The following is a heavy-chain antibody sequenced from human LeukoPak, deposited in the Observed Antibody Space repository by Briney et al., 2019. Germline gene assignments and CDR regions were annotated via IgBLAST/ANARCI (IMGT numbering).Heavy chain of an antibody. CDR1: GFTFSSYS. CDR2: ISSSSSTI. Sequence: QSGGSLRLSCAASGFTFSSYSINWVRQAPGKGLEWVSYISSSSSTIYQTDPVKGRFTISRDNAKNSLYLQMNSLRVEDTAVYDCARESLGGGDDAFDIWGQGTMVTVSS. J-gene: IGHJ3*02. CDR3: ARESLGGGDDAFDI. D-gene: IGHD2-21*01. V-gene: IGHV3-48*01.